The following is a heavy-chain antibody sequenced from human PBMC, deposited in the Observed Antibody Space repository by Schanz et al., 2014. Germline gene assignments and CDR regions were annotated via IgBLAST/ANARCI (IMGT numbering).Heavy chain of an antibody. D-gene: IGHD6-13*01. CDR3: ARGRARQLVHWFDP. CDR2: ISSGGSDT. J-gene: IGHJ5*02. CDR1: GFKSRDYA. V-gene: IGHV3-48*04. Sequence: EVQLLESGGGLVQPGGSLRLSCGDSGFKSRDYAMTWFRQAPGKGPEWVSYISSGGSDTYYADSVKGRFTISRDNARYSLYLEMNSLRAEDTAVYYCARGRARQLVHWFDPWGQGTLVTVSS.